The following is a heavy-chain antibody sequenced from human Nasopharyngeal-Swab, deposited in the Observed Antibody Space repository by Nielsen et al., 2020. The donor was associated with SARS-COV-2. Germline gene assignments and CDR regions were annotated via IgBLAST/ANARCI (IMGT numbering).Heavy chain of an antibody. CDR2: ISAYNGNT. V-gene: IGHV1-18*01. CDR3: ARTYYDFWSGPHRGYFDY. J-gene: IGHJ4*02. CDR1: GYTFTSYG. D-gene: IGHD3-3*01. Sequence: ASVKVSCKASGYTFTSYGISWVRQAPGQGLEWMRWISAYNGNTNYAQKLQGRVTMTTDTSTSTAYMELRSLRSDDTAVYYCARTYYDFWSGPHRGYFDYWGQGTLVTVSS.